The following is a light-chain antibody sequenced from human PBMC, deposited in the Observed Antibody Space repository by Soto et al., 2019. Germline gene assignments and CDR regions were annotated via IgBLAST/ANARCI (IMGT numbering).Light chain of an antibody. Sequence: QSVLTQPASVSGSPGQSITISCTGSSSDVGGYNNVSWYQQHPGKAPKLMISEVSNRPSGVSNRFSGSKSGNTASLTISGLQAEDEEDYYCSSYTTSTTRIIFGGGTKLTVL. CDR2: EVS. CDR1: SSDVGGYNN. V-gene: IGLV2-14*01. J-gene: IGLJ2*01. CDR3: SSYTTSTTRII.